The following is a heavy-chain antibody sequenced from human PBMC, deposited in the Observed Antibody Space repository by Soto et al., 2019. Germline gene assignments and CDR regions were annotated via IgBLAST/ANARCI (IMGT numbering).Heavy chain of an antibody. J-gene: IGHJ3*01. CDR3: ARKCADRCTEETDALDL. CDR1: GYTFTDSY. V-gene: IGHV1-2*02. CDR2: MNVNTGGT. Sequence: SAKVCSKASGYTFTDSYLHWVRQAPVQRLEWMGWMNVNTGGTNSPQKFQDRVTMTRDTSINTAFMQLTGLTSDDTAVYFCARKCADRCTEETDALDLWGQGTMVTV. D-gene: IGHD2-8*01.